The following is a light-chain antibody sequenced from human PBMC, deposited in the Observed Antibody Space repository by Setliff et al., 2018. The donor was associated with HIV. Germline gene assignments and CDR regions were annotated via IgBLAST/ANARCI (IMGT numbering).Light chain of an antibody. CDR2: STN. CDR3: VLYMGSGISV. J-gene: IGLJ2*01. CDR1: SGSVSTTYY. V-gene: IGLV8-61*01. Sequence: QTVVTQEPSFSVSPGGTVTLTCGLRSGSVSTTYYPSWYQQTPGQAPRTLIYSTNTRSSGVPDRFSGSILGNKAALTITGAQADDESDYYCVLYMGSGISVFGGGTQLT.